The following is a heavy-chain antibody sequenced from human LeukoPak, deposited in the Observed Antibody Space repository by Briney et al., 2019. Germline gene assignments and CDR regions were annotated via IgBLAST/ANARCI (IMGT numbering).Heavy chain of an antibody. Sequence: ASVKVSCQASGYTFTSYGISWVRQAPGQRLEWMGWISAYNGNTNYAQKLQRRVTMTTDPSTSTAYMEPRSLRTDVTAVDSCAKDGVVPGAISGTDPTDNWFDPWGQGTLVTVSS. J-gene: IGHJ5*02. CDR2: ISAYNGNT. CDR3: AKDGVVPGAISGTDPTDNWFDP. CDR1: GYTFTSYG. V-gene: IGHV1-18*01. D-gene: IGHD2-2*02.